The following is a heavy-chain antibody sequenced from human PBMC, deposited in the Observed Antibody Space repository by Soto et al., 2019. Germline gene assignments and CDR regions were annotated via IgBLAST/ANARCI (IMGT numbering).Heavy chain of an antibody. CDR1: GYSFTSYW. CDR2: IYPGDSDT. J-gene: IGHJ5*02. Sequence: GESLKISCKGSGYSFTSYWLGWVRQMPGKGLGWMGIIYPGDSDTRYSTSFQGQVTISADKSISTAYLQWSNLKASDTAMYYCARQQLVREYNWFDPWGQGTLVTVSS. D-gene: IGHD6-13*01. V-gene: IGHV5-51*01. CDR3: ARQQLVREYNWFDP.